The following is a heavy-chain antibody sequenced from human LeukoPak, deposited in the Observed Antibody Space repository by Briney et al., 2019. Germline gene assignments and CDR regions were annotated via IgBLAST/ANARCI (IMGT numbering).Heavy chain of an antibody. CDR2: IYHSGST. J-gene: IGHJ3*02. CDR1: GGSISSTNC. Sequence: SETLSLTCALSGGSISSTNCWSWVRQPPGKGLEWIGEIYHSGSTHYNPSLKSRDTMSLDKSKNQFSLELTSVTAADTAVYYCATRPAAFDIWGRGTMVAVSS. V-gene: IGHV4-4*02. D-gene: IGHD1-14*01. CDR3: ATRPAAFDI.